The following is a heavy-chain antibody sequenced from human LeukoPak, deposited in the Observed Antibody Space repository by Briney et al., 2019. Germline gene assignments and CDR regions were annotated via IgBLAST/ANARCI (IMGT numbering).Heavy chain of an antibody. J-gene: IGHJ3*02. CDR3: GRDLYSGHEGNAFDI. CDR2: IIPILGIA. CDR1: GGTFSSYA. Sequence: GASVKVSCKASGGTFSSYAITWVRQAPGQGLEWMGRIIPILGIANYAQKFQGRVTIIADKSTSTAYMELSSLRSEDTAVYYCGRDLYSGHEGNAFDIWGQGTMVTVSS. D-gene: IGHD5-12*01. V-gene: IGHV1-69*04.